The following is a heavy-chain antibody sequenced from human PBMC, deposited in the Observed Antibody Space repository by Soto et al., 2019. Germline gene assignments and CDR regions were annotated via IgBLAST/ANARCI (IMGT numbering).Heavy chain of an antibody. CDR3: AKGLTLGYCISTSCYGGYYGMDV. J-gene: IGHJ6*02. CDR1: GFTFSSYG. Sequence: PGGSLRLSCAASGFTFSSYGMHWVRQAPGKGLEWVAVISYDGSNKYYADSVKGRFTISRDNSKNTLYLQMNSLRAEDTAVYYCAKGLTLGYCISTSCYGGYYGMDVWGQGTTVTVSS. D-gene: IGHD2-2*01. V-gene: IGHV3-30*18. CDR2: ISYDGSNK.